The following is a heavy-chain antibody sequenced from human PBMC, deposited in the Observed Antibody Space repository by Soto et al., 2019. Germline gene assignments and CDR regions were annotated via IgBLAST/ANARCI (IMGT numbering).Heavy chain of an antibody. Sequence: QVQLVQSGAEVKKPGASVKVSCKASGYTFTSYYMHWVRQAPGQGLEWMGIINPSGGSTSYAQKFQGRVTMTRDTSTSTVYMELSSLRSEATAVYYCARDSSRGTYFDYWGQGTLVTVSS. CDR1: GYTFTSYY. J-gene: IGHJ4*02. CDR3: ARDSSRGTYFDY. CDR2: INPSGGST. V-gene: IGHV1-46*03. D-gene: IGHD1-1*01.